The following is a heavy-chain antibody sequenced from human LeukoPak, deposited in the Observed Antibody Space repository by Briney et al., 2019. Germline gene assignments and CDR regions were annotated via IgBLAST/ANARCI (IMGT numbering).Heavy chain of an antibody. D-gene: IGHD6-19*01. CDR2: ISAYNVNI. V-gene: IGHV1-18*01. Sequence: ASVKVSCKASGYTFTSYGISWVRQAPGQGLEWMGWISAYNVNINYAQKFQGRVTMTTDTSTSTAYMELRSLRSDDTAVYYCARNSSGWSGVGLDAFDIWGQGTMVTVSS. J-gene: IGHJ3*02. CDR1: GYTFTSYG. CDR3: ARNSSGWSGVGLDAFDI.